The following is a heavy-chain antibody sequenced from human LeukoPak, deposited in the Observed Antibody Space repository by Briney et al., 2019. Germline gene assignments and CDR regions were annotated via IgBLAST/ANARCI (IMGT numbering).Heavy chain of an antibody. V-gene: IGHV6-1*01. CDR3: ARDTHMDDRKFDY. CDR1: GDSVSSSRAA. J-gene: IGHJ4*02. Sequence: TSQTLSLTCAISGDSVSSSRAAWNWIRWSPSRGLEWLGRTYYMSKWISDYAVSVQSRLIINPDTSRDQVSLQMFSVTPEDTALYFCARDTHMDDRKFDYWGQGTLVTVSS. D-gene: IGHD3-3*01. CDR2: TYYMSKWIS.